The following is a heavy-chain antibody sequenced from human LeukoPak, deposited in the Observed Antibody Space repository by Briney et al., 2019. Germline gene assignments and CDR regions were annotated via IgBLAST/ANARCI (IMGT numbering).Heavy chain of an antibody. D-gene: IGHD2-15*01. CDR2: IIPIFGTA. CDR3: ARVVVVVAATLKYGNGMDV. J-gene: IGHJ6*02. CDR1: GGTFSSYA. Sequence: ASVTVSFTASGGTFSSYAISWVRQAPGQGLEWMGGIIPIFGTANYAQKFQGRVTITADESTSTAYMELSSLRSEDTAVYYCARVVVVVAATLKYGNGMDVWGQGTTVTVSS. V-gene: IGHV1-69*13.